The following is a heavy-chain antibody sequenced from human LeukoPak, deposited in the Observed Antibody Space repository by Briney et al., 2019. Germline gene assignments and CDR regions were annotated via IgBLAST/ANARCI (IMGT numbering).Heavy chain of an antibody. CDR2: IYYSGST. CDR1: GGSISSSSYH. Sequence: SETLSLTCTVSGGSISSSSYHWGWIRQPPGKGLEWIGSIYYSGSTHYNPSLKSRVSISVDTSKNQFSLKLSSVTAADTALYYCARNSSSGWFDPWGQGTLVTVSS. D-gene: IGHD3-22*01. J-gene: IGHJ5*02. V-gene: IGHV4-39*01. CDR3: ARNSSSGWFDP.